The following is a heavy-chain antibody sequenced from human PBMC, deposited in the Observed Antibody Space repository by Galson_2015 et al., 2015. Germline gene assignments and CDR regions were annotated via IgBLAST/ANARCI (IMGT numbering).Heavy chain of an antibody. Sequence: SLRLSCAASGFTFSSYAMHWVRQAPGKGLEWVAVISYDGSNKYYADSVKGRFTISRDNSKNTLYLQMNSLRTEDTAVYYCARVRRADYSHNYYYGLDVWGQGTTVTVSS. CDR1: GFTFSSYA. V-gene: IGHV3-30-3*01. J-gene: IGHJ6*02. D-gene: IGHD4-11*01. CDR2: ISYDGSNK. CDR3: ARVRRADYSHNYYYGLDV.